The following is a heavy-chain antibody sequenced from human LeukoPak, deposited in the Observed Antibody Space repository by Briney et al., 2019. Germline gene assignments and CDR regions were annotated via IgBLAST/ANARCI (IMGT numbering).Heavy chain of an antibody. V-gene: IGHV1-69*05. CDR3: ARVVVGATTPYYYYYMDV. Sequence: ASVKVSCKASGGTFSSYAISWVRQAPGQGLEWMGRIIPIFGTANYAQKFQGRVTITTDESTSTAYMELSSLSSEDTAVYYCARVVVGATTPYYYYYMDVWGKGTTVTVSS. CDR1: GGTFSSYA. CDR2: IIPIFGTA. J-gene: IGHJ6*03. D-gene: IGHD1-26*01.